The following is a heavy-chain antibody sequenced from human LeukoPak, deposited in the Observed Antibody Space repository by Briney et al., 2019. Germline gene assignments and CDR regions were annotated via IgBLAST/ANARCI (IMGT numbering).Heavy chain of an antibody. CDR3: ASHYYDSSGQDY. D-gene: IGHD3-22*01. CDR2: IYYSGST. CDR1: GGSISSYY. Sequence: SETLSLTCTVSGGSISSYYRSWIRQPPGKGLEWIGYIYYSGSTNYNPSLKSRFTISVDTSKNQFSLKLSSVTAADTAVYYCASHYYDSSGQDYWGQGTLVTVSS. V-gene: IGHV4-59*01. J-gene: IGHJ4*02.